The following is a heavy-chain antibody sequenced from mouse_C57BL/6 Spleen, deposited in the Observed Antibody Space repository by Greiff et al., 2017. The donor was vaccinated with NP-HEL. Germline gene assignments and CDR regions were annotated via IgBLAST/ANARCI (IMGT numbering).Heavy chain of an antibody. V-gene: IGHV1-82*01. CDR2: IYPGDGDT. J-gene: IGHJ3*01. Sequence: VQLQQSGPELVKPGASVKISCKASGYAFSSSWMNWVKQRPGQGLEWIGRIYPGDGDTNYNGKFKGKATLTADKSSSTAYMQLSSLTSEDSAVYVCARTYYGSSYPFADWGQGTVVTVSA. D-gene: IGHD1-1*01. CDR1: GYAFSSSW. CDR3: ARTYYGSSYPFAD.